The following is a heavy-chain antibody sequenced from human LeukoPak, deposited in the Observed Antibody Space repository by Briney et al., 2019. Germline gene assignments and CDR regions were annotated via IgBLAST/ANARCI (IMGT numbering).Heavy chain of an antibody. V-gene: IGHV1-18*04. J-gene: IGHJ4*02. Sequence: ASVKVSCKASGYTFTTYGISWVRQAPGQGLEWMGWISPYDGNTNYAQKLQGRATMTTDTSTSTAYMELRSLRSDDTAVYYCPRHYYGSGTYYHFDYWGQGTLVTVSS. D-gene: IGHD3-10*01. CDR1: GYTFTTYG. CDR2: ISPYDGNT. CDR3: PRHYYGSGTYYHFDY.